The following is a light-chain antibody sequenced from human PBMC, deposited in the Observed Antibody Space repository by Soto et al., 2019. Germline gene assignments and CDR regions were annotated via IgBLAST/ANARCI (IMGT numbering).Light chain of an antibody. V-gene: IGKV1-6*01. J-gene: IGKJ1*01. CDR3: LQDYNYPRT. Sequence: IQMTQSPSSLSASVGDRVTITCRASQSISSYLNWYQQKPGKAPKLLIYAASTLQSGVPSRFSGSGSGTDFALTISSLQPEDFATYYCLQDYNYPRTFGQGTKVDIK. CDR2: AAS. CDR1: QSISSY.